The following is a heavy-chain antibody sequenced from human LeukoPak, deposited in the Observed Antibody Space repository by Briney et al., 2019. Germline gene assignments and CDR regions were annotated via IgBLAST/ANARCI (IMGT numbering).Heavy chain of an antibody. J-gene: IGHJ4*02. CDR3: ARGDATGFRY. Sequence: PSETLSLTCAVYGGSFSGYYWSWIRQPPGKGLEWIGEINHSGSTNYNPSLKSRVTISVDTSKNQFSLKLSSVTAADTAVYYCARGDATGFRYWGQGTLVTVSS. V-gene: IGHV4-34*01. CDR1: GGSFSGYY. CDR2: INHSGST. D-gene: IGHD3-3*01.